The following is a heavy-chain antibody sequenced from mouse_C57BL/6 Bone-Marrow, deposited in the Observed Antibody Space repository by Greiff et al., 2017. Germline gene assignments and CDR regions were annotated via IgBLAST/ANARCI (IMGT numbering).Heavy chain of an antibody. CDR3: ARLDYCSSCLDV. D-gene: IGHD1-1*01. CDR2: ISPRSGST. V-gene: IGHV1-81*01. CDR1: GYTFTSSG. J-gene: IGHJ1*03. Sequence: QVQLQQSGAELARPGASVKLSCKASGYTFTSSGISWVKQRTGQGLEWIGDISPRSGSTFSNEKFKGKATLTVDKSSSTAYMELRRLTSVDSAVYFCARLDYCSSCLDVWGTGTTVTVSS.